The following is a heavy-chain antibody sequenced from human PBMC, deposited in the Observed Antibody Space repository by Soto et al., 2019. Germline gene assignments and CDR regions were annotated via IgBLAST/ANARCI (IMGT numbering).Heavy chain of an antibody. Sequence: GESLKISCKGSGYSFTSYWIGWVRQMPGKGLEWMGIIYPGDSDTRYSPSFQGQVTISADKSISTAYLQWSSLKASDTAMYYCTRHYDLERPDLLESTPTSCYNYYYIDVWGKGTTVTVSS. CDR3: TRHYDLERPDLLESTPTSCYNYYYIDV. D-gene: IGHD1-26*01. V-gene: IGHV5-51*01. CDR1: GYSFTSYW. CDR2: IYPGDSDT. J-gene: IGHJ6*03.